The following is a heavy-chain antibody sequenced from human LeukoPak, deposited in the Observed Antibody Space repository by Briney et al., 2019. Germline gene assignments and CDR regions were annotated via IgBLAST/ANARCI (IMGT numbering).Heavy chain of an antibody. CDR1: VGTLSRYA. CDR3: ARVGDRTLGRYYDILTGYFDP. D-gene: IGHD3-9*01. Sequence: GASVKVSCQACVGTLSRYAICWVRQPPGQGLEWMGGIIPLFGTANYAQKFEGRVTIPADGSTSTAYMELSSLRSEDTAVYYCARVGDRTLGRYYDILTGYFDPWGQGTLVTVSS. V-gene: IGHV1-69*13. CDR2: IIPLFGTA. J-gene: IGHJ5*02.